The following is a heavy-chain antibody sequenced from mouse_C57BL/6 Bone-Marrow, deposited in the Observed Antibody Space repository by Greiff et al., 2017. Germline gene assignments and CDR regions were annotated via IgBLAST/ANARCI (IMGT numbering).Heavy chain of an antibody. CDR2: IYPGSGST. V-gene: IGHV1-55*01. D-gene: IGHD1-1*01. CDR3: ARGGIRRSSFDD. Sequence: QVQLQQPGAELVKPGASVKMSCKASGYTFTSYWITWVKQRPGQGLEWIGDIYPGSGSTNYNEKFKSKATLTVDTSSSTAYMQLSSLTSEDSAVYCGARGGIRRSSFDDWGQGTTLTVSS. J-gene: IGHJ2*01. CDR1: GYTFTSYW.